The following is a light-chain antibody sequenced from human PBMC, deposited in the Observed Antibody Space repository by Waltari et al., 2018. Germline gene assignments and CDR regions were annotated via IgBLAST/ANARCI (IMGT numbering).Light chain of an antibody. Sequence: EIVLTQSPGTLSLSLGERATVSCRARQSVSRAIAWYQQKPGQAPRLLNYGASTRATGIPDRFRGSGSGTDVGVTISRLEPDDFAVYYCQHYLRLPVTFGQGTTVEI. V-gene: IGKV3-20*01. CDR2: GAS. CDR1: QSVSRA. J-gene: IGKJ1*01. CDR3: QHYLRLPVT.